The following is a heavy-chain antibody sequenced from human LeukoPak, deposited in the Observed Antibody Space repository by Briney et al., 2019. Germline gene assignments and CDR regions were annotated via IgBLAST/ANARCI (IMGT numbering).Heavy chain of an antibody. CDR2: INPSSGNT. CDR3: AREGSGRTFDY. V-gene: IGHV1-46*01. CDR1: GYTFSSYY. J-gene: IGHJ4*02. Sequence: AASVKVSCKASGYTFSSYYIYWVRHAPGQGLEWMGIINPSSGNTNYAQKFQGRVTMTRDTSTSTVYMELSSLRSEDTAVYYCAREGSGRTFDYWGQGALVTGAS. D-gene: IGHD3-10*01.